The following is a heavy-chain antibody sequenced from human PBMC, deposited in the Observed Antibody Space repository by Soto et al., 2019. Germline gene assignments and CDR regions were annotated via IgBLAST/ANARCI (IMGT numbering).Heavy chain of an antibody. Sequence: ASVKVSCKASGGTFSSYAISWVRQAPGQGLEWMGGIIPIFGTANYAQKFQGRVTITADESMSTAYMELSSLRSEDTAVYYCARGIVYGGNSVSHWFDPWGQGTLVTVSS. D-gene: IGHD1-26*01. V-gene: IGHV1-69*13. J-gene: IGHJ5*02. CDR1: GGTFSSYA. CDR2: IIPIFGTA. CDR3: ARGIVYGGNSVSHWFDP.